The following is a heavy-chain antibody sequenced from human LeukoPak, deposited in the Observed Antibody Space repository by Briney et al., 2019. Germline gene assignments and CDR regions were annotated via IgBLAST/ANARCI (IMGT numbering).Heavy chain of an antibody. Sequence: GRSLRLSCAASGYSFSSYGMQWVRQAPGKGLEWVAVIWYDGSKKYYADSVKGRFTISRDDSKNTLYLQMNSLRAEDTAIYYCARDPGTLATYFDYWGPGTLVTVSS. J-gene: IGHJ4*02. V-gene: IGHV3-33*01. CDR1: GYSFSSYG. CDR3: ARDPGTLATYFDY. CDR2: IWYDGSKK. D-gene: IGHD6-13*01.